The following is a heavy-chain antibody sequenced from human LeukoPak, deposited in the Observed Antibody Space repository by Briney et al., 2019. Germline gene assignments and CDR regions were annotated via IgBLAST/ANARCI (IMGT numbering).Heavy chain of an antibody. D-gene: IGHD3-10*01. J-gene: IGHJ6*02. CDR1: GFTFSSYW. Sequence: GGSLRLSCAASGFTFSSYWMSWVRQAPGKGLEWVANIKQDGSEKYYVDSVKGRFTISRDNSKNTLYLQMNSLRAEDTAVYYCAKPLYGSGSYYHLDVWGQGTTVTVS. V-gene: IGHV3-7*01. CDR2: IKQDGSEK. CDR3: AKPLYGSGSYYHLDV.